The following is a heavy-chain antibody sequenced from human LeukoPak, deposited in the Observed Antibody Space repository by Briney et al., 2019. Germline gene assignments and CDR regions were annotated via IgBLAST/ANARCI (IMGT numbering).Heavy chain of an antibody. CDR3: ARHVSTTGTTGYYYFDY. D-gene: IGHD1-1*01. Sequence: SVKVSCKASGGTFSSYAISWVRQAPGQGLEWMGGIIPIFGTANYAQKFQGRVTITADESTSTAYMALSSLRSEDTAVYYSARHVSTTGTTGYYYFDYWGQGTLVTGSS. CDR2: IIPIFGTA. J-gene: IGHJ4*02. CDR1: GGTFSSYA. V-gene: IGHV1-69*13.